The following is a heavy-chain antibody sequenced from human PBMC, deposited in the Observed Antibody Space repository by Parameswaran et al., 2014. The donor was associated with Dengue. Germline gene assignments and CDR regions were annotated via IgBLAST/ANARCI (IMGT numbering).Heavy chain of an antibody. D-gene: IGHD3-22*01. J-gene: IGHJ4*02. V-gene: IGHV3-49*02. Sequence: VRQAPGKGLEWVGFIRSKAYGGTTEYAASVKGRFTISRDDSKSIAYLQMNSLKTEDTAVYYCTRDSSGYYGEYWGQGILVTVSS. CDR2: IRSKAYGGTT. CDR3: TRDSSGYYGEY.